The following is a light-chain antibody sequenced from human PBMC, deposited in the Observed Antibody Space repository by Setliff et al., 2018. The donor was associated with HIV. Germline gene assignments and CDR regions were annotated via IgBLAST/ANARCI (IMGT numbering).Light chain of an antibody. Sequence: QSALTQPRSVSGSPGQSVTISCTGTGSDIGAYDYVSWFQQSPGKAPLLIIYDVTRRPSGVPDRFSGSRSGNTASLTISGLQADDEAYYYCCSYVASQSSYVFGSGTKVTVL. CDR2: DVT. J-gene: IGLJ1*01. CDR1: GSDIGAYDY. CDR3: CSYVASQSSYV. V-gene: IGLV2-11*01.